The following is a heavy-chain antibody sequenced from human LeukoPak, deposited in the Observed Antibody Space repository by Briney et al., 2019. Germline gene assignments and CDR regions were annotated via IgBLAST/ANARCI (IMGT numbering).Heavy chain of an antibody. D-gene: IGHD2-21*02. V-gene: IGHV3-7*01. CDR2: INQDGSKK. Sequence: GGSLRLSCVASRFTFSNYWMSWVRQAPGKGLEWVANINQDGSKKAYAESMKGRFTISRDNAKESLYLQLSSLRADDTAVYYCAKWGPHCVGDYCPALDSWGQGTLVTVSS. CDR3: AKWGPHCVGDYCPALDS. CDR1: RFTFSNYW. J-gene: IGHJ4*02.